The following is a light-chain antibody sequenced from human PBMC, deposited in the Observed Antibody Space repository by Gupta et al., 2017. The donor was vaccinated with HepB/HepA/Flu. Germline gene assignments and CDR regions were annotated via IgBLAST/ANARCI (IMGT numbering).Light chain of an antibody. J-gene: IGLJ2*01. V-gene: IGLV2-14*03. CDR3: SSYTTSTTLV. CDR1: RSDIGAYKY. CDR2: EVS. Sequence: QSALTQPASVSGSPGQSITISCTGTRSDIGAYKYVSWYQQRPGKAPKLVIYEVSHRPSGVSNRFSGSKSGNTASLTISGLQAEDEADYYCSSYTTSTTLVFGGGTKVTGL.